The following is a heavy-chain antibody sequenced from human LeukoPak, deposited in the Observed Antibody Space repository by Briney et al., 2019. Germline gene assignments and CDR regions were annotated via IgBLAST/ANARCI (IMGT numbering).Heavy chain of an antibody. CDR1: GFTFSSSV. D-gene: IGHD2-2*02. CDR3: ASYCSSTTCYNVDH. J-gene: IGHJ4*02. Sequence: GGSLRLSCAASGFTFSSSVMDWVRQAPGKGLEWVSYISSDSNAIYYADSVKGRFTISRDNAKNSLNLQMNSLRVEDTAVYYCASYCSSTTCYNVDHWGQGTLVTVSS. V-gene: IGHV3-48*01. CDR2: ISSDSNAI.